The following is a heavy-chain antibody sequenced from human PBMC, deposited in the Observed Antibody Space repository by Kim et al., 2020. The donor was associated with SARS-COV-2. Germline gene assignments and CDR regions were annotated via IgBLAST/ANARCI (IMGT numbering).Heavy chain of an antibody. D-gene: IGHD3-10*01. V-gene: IGHV3-15*01. Sequence: GGSLRLSCAASGFTFSNAWMSWVRQAPGKGLEWVGRIKSKTDGGTTDYAAPVKGRFTISRDDSKNTLYLQMNSLKTEDTAVYYCTTGKFGESLLFDPWGQGTLVTVSS. J-gene: IGHJ5*02. CDR2: IKSKTDGGTT. CDR3: TTGKFGESLLFDP. CDR1: GFTFSNAW.